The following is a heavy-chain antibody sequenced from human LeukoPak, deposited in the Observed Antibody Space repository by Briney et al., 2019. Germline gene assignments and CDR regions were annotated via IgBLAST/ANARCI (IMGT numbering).Heavy chain of an antibody. CDR1: GFTFSSYA. CDR3: AKLSSSWYEGWFDP. J-gene: IGHJ5*02. Sequence: GGSLRLSCAASGFTFSSYAMSWVRQAPGKGLEWVSAISGSGGSTYYADSVKGRFTISRDNSKNTLCLQMNSLRAEDTAVHYCAKLSSSWYEGWFDPWGQGTLVTVSS. CDR2: ISGSGGST. V-gene: IGHV3-23*01. D-gene: IGHD6-13*01.